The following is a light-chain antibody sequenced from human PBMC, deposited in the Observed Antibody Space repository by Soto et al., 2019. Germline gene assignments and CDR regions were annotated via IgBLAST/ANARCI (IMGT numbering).Light chain of an antibody. CDR2: KAS. CDR1: PINSRG. J-gene: IGKJ1*01. Sequence: DIQMTQSPSTLSASVGDRVTSTCRASPINSRGVAWYQQKPGKTQKVLIYKASSLEIGVPSRFSGSGSGTVFTLTISILPPADFATYNCQQDNSNPWTVGQGTKVEI. CDR3: QQDNSNPWT. V-gene: IGKV1-5*03.